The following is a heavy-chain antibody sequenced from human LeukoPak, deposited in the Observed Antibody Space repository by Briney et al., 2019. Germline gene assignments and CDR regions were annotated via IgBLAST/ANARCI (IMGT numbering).Heavy chain of an antibody. V-gene: IGHV3-7*01. J-gene: IGHJ6*02. CDR3: ASARRGMDV. CDR2: IKQDGSEK. Sequence: GGSLRVSCAASGFTFSSYWMSWVRQTPGKGLEWVANIKQDGSEKYYVDSVKGRFTISRDNAKNSLYLQMNSLRAEDTAVYYCASARRGMDVWGQGTTVTVSS. CDR1: GFTFSSYW.